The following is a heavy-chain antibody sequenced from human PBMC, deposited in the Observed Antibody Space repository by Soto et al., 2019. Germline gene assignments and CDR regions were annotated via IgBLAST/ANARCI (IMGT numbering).Heavy chain of an antibody. D-gene: IGHD3-22*01. J-gene: IGHJ4*02. CDR1: GYSFTSYW. CDR3: ANGLGSSGYYYPSYFDY. V-gene: IGHV5-10-1*01. Sequence: PGESLKISCKGSGYSFTSYWISWVRQMPGKGLEWMGRIDPSDSYTNYSPSFQGHVTISADKSISTAYLQWSSLKASDTAMYYCANGLGSSGYYYPSYFDYWGQGTLVTVSS. CDR2: IDPSDSYT.